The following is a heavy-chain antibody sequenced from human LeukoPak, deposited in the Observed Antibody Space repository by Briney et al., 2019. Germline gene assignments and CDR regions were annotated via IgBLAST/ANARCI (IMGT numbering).Heavy chain of an antibody. CDR2: ISSSSSTI. CDR1: GFTFSSYS. CDR3: ARAKQQLVPTPNWFDP. Sequence: GGSLRLSCAASGFTFSSYSMNWVRQAPGKGLEWVSYISSSSSTIYYADSVKGRFTISRDNAKNSLYLQMNSLRAEDTAVYYCARAKQQLVPTPNWFDPWGQGTLVTVSS. J-gene: IGHJ5*02. V-gene: IGHV3-48*01. D-gene: IGHD6-13*01.